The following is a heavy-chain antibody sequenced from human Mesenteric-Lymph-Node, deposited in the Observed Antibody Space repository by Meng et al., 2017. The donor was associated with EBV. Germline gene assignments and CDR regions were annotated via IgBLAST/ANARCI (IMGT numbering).Heavy chain of an antibody. D-gene: IGHD4-23*01. V-gene: IGHV5-51*01. CDR1: GYSFPSYW. J-gene: IGHJ4*02. CDR2: IYPGDSDT. Sequence: GEEVKKPGEALKSACKGSGYSFPSYWIGWVRQMPGKGLEWMGIIYPGDSDTRYSPYFQGQVTISADKYISTAYLQWSSLKASDTAMYYCARQQGNSGGDYWGQGTLVTVSS. CDR3: ARQQGNSGGDY.